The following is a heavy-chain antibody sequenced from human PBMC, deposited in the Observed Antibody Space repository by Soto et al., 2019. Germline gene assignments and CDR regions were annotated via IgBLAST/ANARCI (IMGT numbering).Heavy chain of an antibody. V-gene: IGHV3-23*01. CDR1: GFTFNTFA. J-gene: IGHJ6*02. Sequence: GGSLRLSCVTSGFTFNTFAVSWVRRAPGKGLEWVSAISISGDRTYYADSVKGRFTISRDNSKNTLYLQMNSLRAEDTAVYYCARDRDYYGMDVWGQGTTVTVSS. CDR2: ISISGDRT. CDR3: ARDRDYYGMDV.